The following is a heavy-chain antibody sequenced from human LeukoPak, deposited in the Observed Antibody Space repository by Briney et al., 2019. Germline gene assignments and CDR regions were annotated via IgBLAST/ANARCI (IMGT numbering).Heavy chain of an antibody. CDR2: IYPSGTT. CDR1: GDSMSNYY. D-gene: IGHD3-16*01. J-gene: IGHJ5*02. CDR3: AKYASPGCDLGRWFDP. Sequence: SETLSLTCTVSGDSMSNYYWNWIRQPAGKGLEWIGRIYPSGTTYYSPSLRSRVTMSIDTSKNQFSLKLSSVTAADTAVYYCAKYASPGCDLGRWFDPWGQGILVTVSS. V-gene: IGHV4-4*07.